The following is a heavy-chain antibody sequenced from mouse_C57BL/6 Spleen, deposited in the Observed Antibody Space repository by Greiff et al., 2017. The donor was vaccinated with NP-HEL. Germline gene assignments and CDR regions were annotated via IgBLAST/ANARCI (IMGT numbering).Heavy chain of an antibody. CDR1: GYTFTDYN. CDR2: INPNNGGT. Sequence: EVQLQQSGPELVKPGASVKMSCKASGYTFTDYNMHWVKQSHGKSLEWIGYINPNNGGTSYNQKFKGKATLTVNKSSSTAYMELRSLTSEDSAVYYCASLYYYGSSYFDYWGQGTTLTVSS. J-gene: IGHJ2*01. CDR3: ASLYYYGSSYFDY. D-gene: IGHD1-1*01. V-gene: IGHV1-22*01.